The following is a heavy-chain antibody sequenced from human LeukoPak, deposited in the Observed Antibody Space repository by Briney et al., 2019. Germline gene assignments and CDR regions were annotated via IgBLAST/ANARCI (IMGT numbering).Heavy chain of an antibody. CDR3: ARGTVTMVDY. CDR1: GFTFSSYG. J-gene: IGHJ4*02. D-gene: IGHD3-10*01. Sequence: GGSLRLSCAASGFTFSSYGMHWVRQAPGKGLEWVAVIWYDGSNKYYADSVKGRFTISRDNSKNTLFLQMNSLRAGDTAVYYCARGTVTMVDYWGQGTLVTVSS. CDR2: IWYDGSNK. V-gene: IGHV3-33*01.